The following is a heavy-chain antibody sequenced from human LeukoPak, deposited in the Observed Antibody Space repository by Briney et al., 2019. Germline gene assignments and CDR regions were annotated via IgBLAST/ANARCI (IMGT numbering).Heavy chain of an antibody. CDR3: ARDGILGSHDS. Sequence: PGGSLRLSCAASGFTFSSYAMHWVRQAPGKGLEWVAVISYDGSNKYYADSVKGRFTISRDNSKNTLYLQMNSLRAEDTAVYYCARDGILGSHDSWGQGTLVTVSS. J-gene: IGHJ4*02. D-gene: IGHD3-3*02. V-gene: IGHV3-30-3*01. CDR1: GFTFSSYA. CDR2: ISYDGSNK.